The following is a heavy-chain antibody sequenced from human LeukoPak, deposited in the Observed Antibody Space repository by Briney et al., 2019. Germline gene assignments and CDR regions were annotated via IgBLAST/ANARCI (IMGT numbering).Heavy chain of an antibody. J-gene: IGHJ5*02. Sequence: SETLSVTCGVSGASVTSGGFYCGWLRHPPGKGPEWIATVYYTGGTYYSPSLKSRVTISIDTSKNQFSLRLTSVTTTNTAIYHCARHSGSGSLSRPFDPWGQGTLVAVSS. CDR1: GASVTSGGFY. CDR3: ARHSGSGSLSRPFDP. CDR2: VYYTGGT. V-gene: IGHV4-39*01. D-gene: IGHD3-10*01.